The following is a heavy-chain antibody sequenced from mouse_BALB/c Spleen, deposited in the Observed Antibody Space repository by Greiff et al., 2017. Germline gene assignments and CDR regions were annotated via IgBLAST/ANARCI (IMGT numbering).Heavy chain of an antibody. V-gene: IGHV1-54*01. CDR1: GYAFTNYL. CDR3: ARSGYGNSLPY. J-gene: IGHJ3*01. Sequence: LQESGAELVRPGTSVKVSCKASGYAFTNYLIEWVKQRPGQGLEWIGVINPGSGGTNYNEKFKGKATLTADKSSSTAYMQLSSLTSDDSAVYFCARSGYGNSLPYWGQGTLVTVSA. CDR2: INPGSGGT. D-gene: IGHD2-10*02.